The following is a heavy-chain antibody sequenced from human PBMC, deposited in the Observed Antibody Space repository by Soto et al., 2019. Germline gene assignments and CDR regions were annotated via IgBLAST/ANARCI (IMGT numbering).Heavy chain of an antibody. Sequence: PGGSLRLSCAASGFTFSSYSMNWVRQAPGKGLEWVSSISSSSSYIYYADSVKGRFTISRDNAKNSLYLQMNSLRAEDTAVYYCARSEAGDFWSGSNIWGQGTMVTVSS. CDR3: ARSEAGDFWSGSNI. V-gene: IGHV3-21*01. D-gene: IGHD3-3*01. CDR2: ISSSSSYI. CDR1: GFTFSSYS. J-gene: IGHJ3*02.